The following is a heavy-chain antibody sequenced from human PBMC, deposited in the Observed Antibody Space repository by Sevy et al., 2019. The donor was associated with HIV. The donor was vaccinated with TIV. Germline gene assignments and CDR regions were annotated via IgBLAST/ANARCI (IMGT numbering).Heavy chain of an antibody. CDR2: FSFGCGRI. Sequence: GGSLRLSCAASGFTFAKYSMSWVRQAPGKGLEWVSTFSFGCGRINYADSVKGRFTISRDDSKNTLFLQMNSLRAEDTATYFCAREGCTQPHVYWGQGTLVTVSS. CDR1: GFTFAKYS. D-gene: IGHD2-8*01. CDR3: AREGCTQPHVY. V-gene: IGHV3-23*01. J-gene: IGHJ4*02.